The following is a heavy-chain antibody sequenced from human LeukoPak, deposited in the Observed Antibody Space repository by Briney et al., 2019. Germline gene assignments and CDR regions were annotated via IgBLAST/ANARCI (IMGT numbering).Heavy chain of an antibody. CDR1: GVSFSGYY. CDR3: ARVGDCSSTSCLSWFDY. D-gene: IGHD2-2*01. J-gene: IGHJ4*02. Sequence: PSETLSLTCAVYGVSFSGYYWSWIRQPPGKGLEWIGEINHSGNTNYNPSPKSRVTISVDTSKNQFSLRLSSVTAADTAVYYCARVGDCSSTSCLSWFDYWGQGTLVTVSS. V-gene: IGHV4-34*01. CDR2: INHSGNT.